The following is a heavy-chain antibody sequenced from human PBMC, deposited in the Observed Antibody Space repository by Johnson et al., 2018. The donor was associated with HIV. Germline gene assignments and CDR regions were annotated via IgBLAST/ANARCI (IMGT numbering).Heavy chain of an antibody. Sequence: VQLVESGGGSLQSGGSLRLSCAASGFNFSSHWMHWVRQSPGKGLVWVSRINSEGSIITYADSVKGRFTVSRDNAKNTLFLQMNSLRPEDTADYYCTRGYCTHGVCYTKVDSFDMWGQGTMVTVSS. D-gene: IGHD2-8*01. J-gene: IGHJ3*02. CDR1: GFNFSSHW. CDR3: TRGYCTHGVCYTKVDSFDM. V-gene: IGHV3-74*03. CDR2: INSEGSII.